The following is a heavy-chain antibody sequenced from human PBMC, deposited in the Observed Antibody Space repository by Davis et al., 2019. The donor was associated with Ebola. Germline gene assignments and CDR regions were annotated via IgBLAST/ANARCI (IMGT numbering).Heavy chain of an antibody. Sequence: GESLKISFKGSGYSFTNYWISWVRQMPGKGLEWMGIIYPGDSDTRYSPSFQGQVTISADKSISTAYLQWSSLKASDTAMYYCARQKKVGATAFDYWGQGTLVTVSS. J-gene: IGHJ4*02. CDR2: IYPGDSDT. CDR1: GYSFTNYW. CDR3: ARQKKVGATAFDY. D-gene: IGHD1-26*01. V-gene: IGHV5-51*01.